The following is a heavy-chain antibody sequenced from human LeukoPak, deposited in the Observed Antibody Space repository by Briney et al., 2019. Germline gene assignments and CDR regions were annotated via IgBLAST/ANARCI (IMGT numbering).Heavy chain of an antibody. CDR3: AKAFITPYYYYGMDV. CDR2: ISYDGSNK. D-gene: IGHD3-16*02. J-gene: IGHJ6*02. V-gene: IGHV3-30*18. Sequence: PGGSLRLSCAASGFTFSNAWMSWVRQAPGKGLEWVAVISYDGSNKDYADSVKGRFTISRDNSKNTLYLQMNSLRAEDTAVYYCAKAFITPYYYYGMDVWGQGTTVTVSS. CDR1: GFTFSNAW.